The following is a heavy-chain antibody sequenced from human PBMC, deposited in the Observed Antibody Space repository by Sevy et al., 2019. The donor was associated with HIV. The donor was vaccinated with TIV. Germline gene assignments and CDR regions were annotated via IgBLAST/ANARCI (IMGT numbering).Heavy chain of an antibody. V-gene: IGHV4-31*03. CDR1: GGSISSGGYY. CDR3: ARDPGGACRFDP. D-gene: IGHD3-16*01. J-gene: IGHJ5*02. CDR2: IYYSGST. Sequence: SETLSLTCTVSGGSISSGGYYWSWIRQHPGKGLEWIGYIYYSGSTYYNPSLKSRVTISVDTSKNQFSLKLSSVTAADTAVYYCARDPGGACRFDPWGQGTLVTVSS.